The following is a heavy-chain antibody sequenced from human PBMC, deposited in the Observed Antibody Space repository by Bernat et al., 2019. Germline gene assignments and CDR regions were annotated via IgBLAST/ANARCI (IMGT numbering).Heavy chain of an antibody. CDR2: IYSGGST. Sequence: EVQLVETGGGLIQPGGSLRLSCAASGFTVSSHYMSWVRQAPGKGLEWVSVIYSGGSTYYADSVKGRFTISRDNSKNTLYLQMNSLRAEDTAVYYCARDGFAYSGYGFDHWGQRTLVTVSS. D-gene: IGHD5-12*01. CDR3: ARDGFAYSGYGFDH. V-gene: IGHV3-53*05. CDR1: GFTVSSHY. J-gene: IGHJ4*02.